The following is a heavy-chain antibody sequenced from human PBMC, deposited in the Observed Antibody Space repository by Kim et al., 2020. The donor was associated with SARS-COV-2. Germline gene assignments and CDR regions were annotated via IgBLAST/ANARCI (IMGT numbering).Heavy chain of an antibody. Sequence: SETLSLTCTVSGGSISRADSYWTWVRQPPGKGLEWIGYIYYAGNIYHNPSLRRQIVISIDMSKDQFSLSLSSVTDADTAIYYCARVRVSTRDFDYWGQGTLVTVSS. D-gene: IGHD2-15*01. CDR1: GGSISRADSY. J-gene: IGHJ4*02. CDR2: IYYAGNI. CDR3: ARVRVSTRDFDY. V-gene: IGHV4-30-4*01.